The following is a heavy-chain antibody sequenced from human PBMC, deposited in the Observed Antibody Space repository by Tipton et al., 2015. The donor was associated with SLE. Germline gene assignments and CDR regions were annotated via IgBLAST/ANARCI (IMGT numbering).Heavy chain of an antibody. V-gene: IGHV4-34*01. Sequence: TLSLTCAVYGGSFSGYYWNWIRQPPGKGLEWIGEINHSGSTNYNPSLKSRATISVDTSKKQFSLKLSSVTAADTAVYYCARDSSGWYGLWGQGSKVTVPS. CDR2: INHSGST. CDR3: ARDSSGWYGL. J-gene: IGHJ3*01. D-gene: IGHD6-19*01. CDR1: GGSFSGYY.